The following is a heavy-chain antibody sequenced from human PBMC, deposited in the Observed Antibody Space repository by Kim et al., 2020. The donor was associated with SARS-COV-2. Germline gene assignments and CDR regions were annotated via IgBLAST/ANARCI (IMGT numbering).Heavy chain of an antibody. V-gene: IGHV1-69*13. CDR3: AINRYCGGDCYSWYFDY. CDR1: GGTFSSYA. Sequence: SVKVSCKASGGTFSSYAISWVRQAPGQGLEWMGGIIPIFGTANYAQKFQGRVTITADESTSTAYMELSSLRSEDTAVYYCAINRYCGGDCYSWYFDYWGQGTLVTVSS. D-gene: IGHD2-21*02. CDR2: IIPIFGTA. J-gene: IGHJ4*02.